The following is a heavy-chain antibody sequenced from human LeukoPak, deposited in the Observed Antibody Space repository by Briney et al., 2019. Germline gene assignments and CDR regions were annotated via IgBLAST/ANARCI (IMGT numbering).Heavy chain of an antibody. Sequence: PGGSLRLSCAASGFTFSSYSMNWVRQAPGKGLEWVSYISSSSSTIYYADSVKGRFTISRDNAKNSLYLQMNSLRAEDTAVYYCARDRPDYDFWSGYYHAFDIWDQGTMVTVSS. D-gene: IGHD3-3*01. J-gene: IGHJ3*02. CDR1: GFTFSSYS. CDR3: ARDRPDYDFWSGYYHAFDI. V-gene: IGHV3-48*01. CDR2: ISSSSSTI.